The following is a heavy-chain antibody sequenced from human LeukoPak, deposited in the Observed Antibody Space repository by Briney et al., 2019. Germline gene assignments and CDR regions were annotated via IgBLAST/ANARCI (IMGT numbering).Heavy chain of an antibody. CDR3: ARVFGVRNWNRDDDAFDI. D-gene: IGHD1-1*01. Sequence: SETLSLTCTVSGGSISSYYWSWIRQPPGKALEWIGYIYESGSIDYNPSLKSRVTISRDTSKNQVSLKLTSVTTADTAVYYCARVFGVRNWNRDDDAFDIWGQGTMVTVSS. CDR1: GGSISSYY. J-gene: IGHJ3*02. V-gene: IGHV4-59*01. CDR2: IYESGSI.